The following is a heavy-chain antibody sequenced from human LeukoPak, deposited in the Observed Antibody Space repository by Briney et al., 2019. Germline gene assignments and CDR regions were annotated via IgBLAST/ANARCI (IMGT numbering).Heavy chain of an antibody. CDR3: ARHESGWYYFWFDP. CDR2: IYYSGST. J-gene: IGHJ5*02. Sequence: SETLSLTCTISSGSISSSSYYWGWIRQPPGKGLEWIGSIYYSGSTYYNPSLKSRVTISVDTSKNQFSLKLSSVTAADTAVYYCARHESGWYYFWFDPWGQGTLVTVSS. CDR1: SGSISSSSYY. D-gene: IGHD6-19*01. V-gene: IGHV4-39*01.